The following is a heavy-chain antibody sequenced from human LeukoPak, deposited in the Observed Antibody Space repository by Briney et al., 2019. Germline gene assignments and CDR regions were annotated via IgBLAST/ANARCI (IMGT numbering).Heavy chain of an antibody. D-gene: IGHD5-24*01. V-gene: IGHV4-59*08. CDR3: ARLGWLQLSYFDY. CDR1: GGSISSYY. Sequence: SETLSLTCTVSGGSISSYYWSWIRQPPGKGLEWIGYIYYSGSTNYNPSLKSRVTISVDTSKNQFSLKLSSVTAADTAVYYCARLGWLQLSYFDYWGQGTLVTVSS. J-gene: IGHJ4*02. CDR2: IYYSGST.